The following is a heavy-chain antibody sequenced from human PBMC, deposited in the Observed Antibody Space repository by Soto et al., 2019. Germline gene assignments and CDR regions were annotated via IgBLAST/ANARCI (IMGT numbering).Heavy chain of an antibody. J-gene: IGHJ6*02. D-gene: IGHD3-10*01. CDR2: IYYSGST. V-gene: IGHV4-31*03. Sequence: SETLSLTCTVSGGSISSGGYYWSWIRQHPGKGLERIGYIYYSGSTYYNPSLKSRVTISVDTSKNQFSLKLSSVTAADTAVYYCARVADYYGSGSYYSYYYGMDVWGQGTTVTVSS. CDR3: ARVADYYGSGSYYSYYYGMDV. CDR1: GGSISSGGYY.